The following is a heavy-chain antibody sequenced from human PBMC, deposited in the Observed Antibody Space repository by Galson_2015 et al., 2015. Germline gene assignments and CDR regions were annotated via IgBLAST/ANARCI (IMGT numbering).Heavy chain of an antibody. CDR2: IKSKTDGGTT. D-gene: IGHD6-13*01. CDR1: GFTFSNAW. Sequence: SLRLSCAASGFTFSNAWMSWVRQAPGKGLEWVGRIKSKTDGGTTDYAAPVKGRFTISRDDSKNTLYLQMNSLKTEDTAVYYCTTEGIAATTESHYYYGMDVWGQGTTVTVSS. J-gene: IGHJ6*02. V-gene: IGHV3-15*01. CDR3: TTEGIAATTESHYYYGMDV.